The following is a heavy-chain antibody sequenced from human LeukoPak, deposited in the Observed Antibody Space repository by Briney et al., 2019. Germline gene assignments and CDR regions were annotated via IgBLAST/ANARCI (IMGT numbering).Heavy chain of an antibody. D-gene: IGHD3-10*01. J-gene: IGHJ6*02. CDR1: GFSFGTYV. CDR3: ARGMVRPRDYYYYGMDV. Sequence: HPGGSLRLSCAGSGFSFGTYVMNWVRQAPGKGLEWIAHISDGSRTIYYADSVKGRFTISRDNSKNTLYLQMNSLRAEDTAVYYCARGMVRPRDYYYYGMDVWGQGTTVTVSS. V-gene: IGHV3-48*01. CDR2: ISDGSRTI.